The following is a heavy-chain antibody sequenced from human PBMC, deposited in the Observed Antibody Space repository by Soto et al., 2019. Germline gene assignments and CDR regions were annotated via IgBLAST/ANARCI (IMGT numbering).Heavy chain of an antibody. CDR1: GGSFIGYY. CDR2: INHSGST. V-gene: IGHV4-34*01. CDR3: ARNRLYSGSYSSWFDP. Sequence: SETLSLTCAVYGGSFIGYYWSWIRQPPGKGLEWIGEINHSGSTNYNPSLKSRVTISVDTSKNQFSLKLSSVTAADTAVYYCARNRLYSGSYSSWFDPWGQGTLVSVSS. D-gene: IGHD1-26*01. J-gene: IGHJ5*02.